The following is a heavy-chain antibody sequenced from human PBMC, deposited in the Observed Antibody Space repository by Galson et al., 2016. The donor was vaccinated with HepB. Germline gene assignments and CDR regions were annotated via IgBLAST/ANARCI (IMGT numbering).Heavy chain of an antibody. CDR1: GFTFSNYW. D-gene: IGHD3-10*01. V-gene: IGHV3-7*01. CDR2: IKGDGSEK. Sequence: SLRLSCEASGFTFSNYWMSWVRQAPGKGLEWVANIKGDGSEKYYLDSVRGRFTISRDNAKNSLFLQMNSLIAEDTAVFYCTRHYHPVWGQGTTVTFSS. CDR3: TRHYHPV. J-gene: IGHJ6*02.